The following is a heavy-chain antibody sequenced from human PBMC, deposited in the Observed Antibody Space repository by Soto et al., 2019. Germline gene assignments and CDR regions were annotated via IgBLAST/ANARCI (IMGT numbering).Heavy chain of an antibody. CDR1: GYTFTSYG. J-gene: IGHJ6*02. V-gene: IGHV1-18*01. CDR2: FDREVGEA. CDR3: ATDLLLHGMDI. Sequence: ASVKVSCKASGYTFTSYGISWVRQAPGQGLEWMGVFDREVGEAIYAQKFQDRVTMTADTSTDTAYMDLNSLRSDDTAVYYCATDLLLHGMDIWGQGTTVTVSS.